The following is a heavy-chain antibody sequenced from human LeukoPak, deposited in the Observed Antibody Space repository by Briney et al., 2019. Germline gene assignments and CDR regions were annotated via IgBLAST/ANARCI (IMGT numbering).Heavy chain of an antibody. CDR3: ARFGTTFDPYYFDY. Sequence: SETLSLTCTVSGGSISNYYWSWIRQPPGKGLEWIGYIYYSGSTNYNPSLKSRVTISVDTSKNQFSLKVNSVTAADTAVYYCARFGTTFDPYYFDYWGQGTLVTVSS. V-gene: IGHV4-59*08. J-gene: IGHJ4*02. D-gene: IGHD3-3*01. CDR2: IYYSGST. CDR1: GGSISNYY.